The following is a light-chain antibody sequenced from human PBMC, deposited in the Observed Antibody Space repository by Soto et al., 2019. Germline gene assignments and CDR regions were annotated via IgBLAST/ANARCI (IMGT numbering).Light chain of an antibody. Sequence: QSVLTQPPAASGTPGQRVTISCSGSSSNIGSNTVNWYQQLPGTAPKLLIYSNNQRPSGVPDRFSGSKSGTSASLAISGLPSEDEADYYCAACDDSPDVFGNGTKVTVL. CDR3: AACDDSPDV. CDR2: SNN. J-gene: IGLJ1*01. V-gene: IGLV1-44*01. CDR1: SSNIGSNT.